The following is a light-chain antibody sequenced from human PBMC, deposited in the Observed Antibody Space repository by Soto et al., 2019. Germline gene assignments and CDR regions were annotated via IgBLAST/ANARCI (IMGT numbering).Light chain of an antibody. J-gene: IGKJ1*01. CDR1: QSVSSNH. CDR2: GAS. CDR3: QQYNNWPRT. V-gene: IGKV3-20*01. Sequence: EIVLTQSPSSLSLSPRERATLSCRASQSVSSNHLAWYQQKPGQAPRLLIYGASRRATGIPDRFSGSGSGTDFTLTISSLQSEDFAVYYCQQYNNWPRTFGQGTKVDIK.